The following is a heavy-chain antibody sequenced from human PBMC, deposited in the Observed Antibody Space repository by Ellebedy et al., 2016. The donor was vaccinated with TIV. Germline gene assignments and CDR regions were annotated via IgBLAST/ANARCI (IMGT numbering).Heavy chain of an antibody. Sequence: ASVQVSCXASAYTFTSYDINWVRQATGQGLEWMGWMNPNSGNTGYAQKFQGRVTMTRNTSISTAYMELSSLRSEDTAVYYCARGSGWSSALFDYWGQGTLVTVSS. CDR3: ARGSGWSSALFDY. D-gene: IGHD6-19*01. J-gene: IGHJ4*02. CDR1: AYTFTSYD. V-gene: IGHV1-8*01. CDR2: MNPNSGNT.